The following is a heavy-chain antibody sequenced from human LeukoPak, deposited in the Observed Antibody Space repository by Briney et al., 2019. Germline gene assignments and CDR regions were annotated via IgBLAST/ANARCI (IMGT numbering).Heavy chain of an antibody. D-gene: IGHD3-22*01. V-gene: IGHV4-59*01. CDR1: GGSISSDY. J-gene: IGHJ3*02. CDR2: IYYSGST. CDR3: ARDLRVVGTGAFDI. Sequence: KPSEPLSLTCAASGGSISSDYWSWIRQPPGKGLEFIGYIYYSGSTNYNPSLKSRVTMSIDTSKNQFSLKLSSVTAADTAVYYCARDLRVVGTGAFDIWGRGTMVTASS.